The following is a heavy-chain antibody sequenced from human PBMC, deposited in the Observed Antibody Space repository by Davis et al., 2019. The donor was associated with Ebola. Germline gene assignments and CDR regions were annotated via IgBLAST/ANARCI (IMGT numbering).Heavy chain of an antibody. Sequence: SETLSPTFAVHGGSFSGSYWSWIRQPPGKGLEWIGEINHSGTTNYNPSLKSRVTISVDTSKNQFSLKLSSVTAADTAVYYCARGRKGYYYYGMDVWGQGTTVTVSS. CDR2: INHSGTT. J-gene: IGHJ6*02. V-gene: IGHV4-34*01. CDR1: GGSFSGSY. CDR3: ARGRKGYYYYGMDV.